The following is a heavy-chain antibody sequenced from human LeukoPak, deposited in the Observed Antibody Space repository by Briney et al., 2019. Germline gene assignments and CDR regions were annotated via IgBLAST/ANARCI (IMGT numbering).Heavy chain of an antibody. CDR2: SYYSGGT. D-gene: IGHD6-6*01. Sequence: SETLSLTCSVSGGSISSYYWSWIRQPPGKGLEYIGYSYYSGGTDYNPSLKSRVTISVDASNQFSLMLTSVTAADTAVYYCARQSISARRAFDIWGQGTMVTVSS. J-gene: IGHJ3*02. V-gene: IGHV4-59*08. CDR3: ARQSISARRAFDI. CDR1: GGSISSYY.